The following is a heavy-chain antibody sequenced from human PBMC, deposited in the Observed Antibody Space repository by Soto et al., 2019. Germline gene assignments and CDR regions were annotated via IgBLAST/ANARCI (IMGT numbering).Heavy chain of an antibody. D-gene: IGHD3-3*02. J-gene: IGHJ3*02. CDR1: GYTFSAYT. CDR2: INAGSGNT. CDR3: ARDTETLGPRANDALDI. Sequence: QAQLVQSGAEMKKPGASVKVSCKATGYTFSAYTMNWVRQAPGQSLECMGWINAGSGNTKYSQNFQGRVSITTDTSASTVYMELTGLTSEDTAVYYCARDTETLGPRANDALDIWGQGTIVTVSS. V-gene: IGHV1-3*01.